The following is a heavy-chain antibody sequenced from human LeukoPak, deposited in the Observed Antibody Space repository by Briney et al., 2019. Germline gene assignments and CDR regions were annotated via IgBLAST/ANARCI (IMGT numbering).Heavy chain of an antibody. CDR2: IYSGGST. D-gene: IGHD1-26*01. CDR3: ASQVGAYYYFDY. CDR1: GFTVSSNY. Sequence: PGGSLRLSSAASGFTVSSNYMSWVRQAPGKGLEWVSVIYSGGSTYYADSVKGRFTISRDNSKNTLYLQMNSLRAEDTAVYYCASQVGAYYYFDYWGQGTLVTVSS. J-gene: IGHJ4*02. V-gene: IGHV3-53*01.